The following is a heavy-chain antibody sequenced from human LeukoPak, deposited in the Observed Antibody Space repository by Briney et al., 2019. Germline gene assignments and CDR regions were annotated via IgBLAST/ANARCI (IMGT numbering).Heavy chain of an antibody. CDR2: IYSGGNT. CDR1: GFTVSNNY. V-gene: IGHV3-66*02. D-gene: IGHD4-23*01. Sequence: GGSLRLSCAASGFTVSNNYMNWVRQAPGKGLEWVSVIYSGGNTYYADSVKGRFTISRDNSKNTLHLQMNSLRVEDTAVYYCARDRDYGGKLGYWGQGTLVTVSS. J-gene: IGHJ4*02. CDR3: ARDRDYGGKLGY.